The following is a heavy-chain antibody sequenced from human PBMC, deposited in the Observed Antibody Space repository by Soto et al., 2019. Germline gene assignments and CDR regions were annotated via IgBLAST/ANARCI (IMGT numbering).Heavy chain of an antibody. CDR1: GFTFSSYA. CDR3: ARGYRDCSGGSCYFDY. D-gene: IGHD2-15*01. CDR2: ISSNGGST. Sequence: EVPLVESGGGLVQPGGSLRLSCAASGFTFSSYAMHWVRQAPGKGLEYVSAISSNGGSTYYANSVKGRFTISRDNSKNTLYLQMGSLRAEDMAVYYCARGYRDCSGGSCYFDYWGQGTLVTVSS. J-gene: IGHJ4*02. V-gene: IGHV3-64*01.